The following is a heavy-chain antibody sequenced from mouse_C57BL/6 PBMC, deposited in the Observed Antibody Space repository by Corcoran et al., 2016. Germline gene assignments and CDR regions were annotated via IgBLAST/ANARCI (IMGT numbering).Heavy chain of an antibody. Sequence: EVQLQQSGPELVKPGASVKISCKASGYTFTDYYMNWVKQSHGKSLEWIGDINPNNGGTSYNQKFKGKATLTVDKSSSTAYMELRSLTSEDSAVYYCASNWCSYWYFDVWGTGTTVTVSS. CDR3: ASNWCSYWYFDV. D-gene: IGHD4-1*01. CDR2: INPNNGGT. V-gene: IGHV1-26*01. J-gene: IGHJ1*03. CDR1: GYTFTDYY.